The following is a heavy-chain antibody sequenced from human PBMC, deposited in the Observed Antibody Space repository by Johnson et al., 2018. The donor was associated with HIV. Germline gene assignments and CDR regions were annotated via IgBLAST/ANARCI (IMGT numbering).Heavy chain of an antibody. CDR2: ISYDGSNK. CDR1: GFTFSSYA. D-gene: IGHD1-1*01. J-gene: IGHJ3*02. CDR3: ARAWKSAFDI. Sequence: QVQLVESGGGVVQPGRSLRLSCAASGFTFSSYAMHWVRQAPGKGLEWVAVISYDGSNKYYADSVRGRFTISRDNSKKTLYLQMNSLRAEDTAVYYCARAWKSAFDIWGQGTMVTVSS. V-gene: IGHV3-30-3*01.